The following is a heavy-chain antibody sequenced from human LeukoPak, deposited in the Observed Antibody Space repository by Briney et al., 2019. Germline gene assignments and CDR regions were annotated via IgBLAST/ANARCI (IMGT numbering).Heavy chain of an antibody. J-gene: IGHJ5*02. V-gene: IGHV4-59*01. CDR1: GGSISSYY. CDR2: IYYSGST. Sequence: PSETLSLTCTVSGGSISSYYWSWIRQPPGKGLEWIGYIYYSGSTNYNPSLKSRVTISVDTSKNQFSLKLSSVTAADTAVYYCAGDKSVLWFGEPGGWFDPWGQGTLVTVSS. D-gene: IGHD3-10*01. CDR3: AGDKSVLWFGEPGGWFDP.